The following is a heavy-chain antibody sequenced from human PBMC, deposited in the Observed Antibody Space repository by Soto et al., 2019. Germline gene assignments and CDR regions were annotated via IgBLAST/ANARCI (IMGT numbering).Heavy chain of an antibody. CDR1: GFTFSSYW. Sequence: EVQLVESGGGLVQPGGSLRLSCAASGFTFSSYWMHWVRQAPGMGLVWVSRVNGDGSSTSYADSVKGRFTISRDNAKNTLYLQMNSLRVEDTAVYYCARGGPYSSSEVDYWGQGTLVTVS. CDR3: ARGGPYSSSEVDY. V-gene: IGHV3-74*01. CDR2: VNGDGSST. J-gene: IGHJ4*02. D-gene: IGHD6-6*01.